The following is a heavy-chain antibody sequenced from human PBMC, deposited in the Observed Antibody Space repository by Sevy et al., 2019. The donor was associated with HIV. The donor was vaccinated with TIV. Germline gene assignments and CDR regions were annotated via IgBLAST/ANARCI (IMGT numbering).Heavy chain of an antibody. V-gene: IGHV3-73*01. D-gene: IGHD3-10*02. Sequence: GGSLRLSCAASGVTFSDSPIHWVRQASGKGLEWVGRIRNRPNNYATAYGASVKGRFSISREDSENTAYLQMNSLKTEDTAAYYCARGRGGYYVTFDFWGRGTLVTVSS. CDR1: GVTFSDSP. CDR2: IRNRPNNYAT. CDR3: ARGRGGYYVTFDF. J-gene: IGHJ2*01.